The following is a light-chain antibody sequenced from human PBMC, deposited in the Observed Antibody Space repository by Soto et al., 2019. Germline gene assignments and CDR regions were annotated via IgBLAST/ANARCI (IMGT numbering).Light chain of an antibody. Sequence: QSVLTQPPSAFGTPGQRVTISCSGSSSNIGSYTVNWYQQLPGAAPKVLIYTNNQRPSGVPDRFSGSKSGTSASLAISGLQSEDEADYYCAAWDDSLHGVVFGGGTKVTVL. CDR2: TNN. CDR1: SSNIGSYT. CDR3: AAWDDSLHGVV. V-gene: IGLV1-44*01. J-gene: IGLJ2*01.